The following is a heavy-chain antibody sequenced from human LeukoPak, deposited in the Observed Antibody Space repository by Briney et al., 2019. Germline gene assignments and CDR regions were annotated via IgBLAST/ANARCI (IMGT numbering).Heavy chain of an antibody. Sequence: GGSLRLSCAASGFTFSSYWMHWVRQAPGKGLVWVSRISSDGSSTNYADSVKGRFTISRDNAKNTLYLQMNSLSTEDTAVYYCARVRGYIYGYVYWGQGTLVTVSS. J-gene: IGHJ4*02. CDR1: GFTFSSYW. CDR3: ARVRGYIYGYVY. CDR2: ISSDGSST. V-gene: IGHV3-74*01. D-gene: IGHD5-18*01.